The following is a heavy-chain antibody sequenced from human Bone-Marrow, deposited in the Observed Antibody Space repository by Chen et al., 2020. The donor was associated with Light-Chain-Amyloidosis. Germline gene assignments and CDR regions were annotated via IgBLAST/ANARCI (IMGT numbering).Heavy chain of an antibody. V-gene: IGHV3-30*18. CDR3: AKIYNASAH. D-gene: IGHD3-10*01. J-gene: IGHJ4*02. Sequence: QEQLVQSGGGLVQPGTSLRLSFAGSGFTFSDFGMHWVRQAPGRGLEWLAVISYDGKNKYYGDSARGRFTISRDNSENMLFLQLNSLRIEDTALYYCAKIYNASAHWGQGALVTVSS. CDR2: ISYDGKNK. CDR1: GFTFSDFG.